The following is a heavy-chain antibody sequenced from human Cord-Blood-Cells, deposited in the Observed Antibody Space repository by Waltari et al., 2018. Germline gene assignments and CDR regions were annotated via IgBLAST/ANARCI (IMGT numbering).Heavy chain of an antibody. V-gene: IGHV1-24*01. J-gene: IGHJ4*02. CDR2: FDPEDGET. CDR3: ATVGHGQVGVVISPSFDY. D-gene: IGHD3-3*01. Sequence: KGLEWMGGFDPEDGETIYAQKFQGRVTMTEDTSTDTAYMELSSLRSEDTAVYYCATVGHGQVGVVISPSFDYWGQGTLVTVSS.